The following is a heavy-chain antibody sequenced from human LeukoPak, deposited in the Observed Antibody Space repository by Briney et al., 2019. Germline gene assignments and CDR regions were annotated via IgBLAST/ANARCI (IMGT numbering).Heavy chain of an antibody. D-gene: IGHD3-22*01. V-gene: IGHV4-34*01. Sequence: KPSETLSLTCAVYGGCFSGYYWSWSRQPPGKGLEWIGEINHSGSTNYNPSLKSRVTISVDTSKNQFSLKLSSVTAADTAVYYCARGALHDYDSSGDFDYWGQGTLVIVSS. CDR3: ARGALHDYDSSGDFDY. CDR2: INHSGST. J-gene: IGHJ4*02. CDR1: GGCFSGYY.